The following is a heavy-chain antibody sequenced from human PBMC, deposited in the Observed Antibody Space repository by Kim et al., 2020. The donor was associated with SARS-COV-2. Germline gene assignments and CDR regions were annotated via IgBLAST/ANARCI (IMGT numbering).Heavy chain of an antibody. J-gene: IGHJ5*01. D-gene: IGHD1-1*01. CDR2: ITDTGSTM. V-gene: IGHV3-11*04. Sequence: GGSLRLSCAASGFTFSDYYMNWIRQAPGKGLVWVSCITDTGSTMSYADSVKGRFTISRDNTKNSLYLQMTSLRAEDTAVYYCAREVLNINHDLFLEFWG. CDR1: GFTFSDYY. CDR3: AREVLNINHDLFLEF.